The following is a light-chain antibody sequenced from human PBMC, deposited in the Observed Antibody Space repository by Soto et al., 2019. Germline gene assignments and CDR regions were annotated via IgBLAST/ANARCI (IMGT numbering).Light chain of an antibody. V-gene: IGLV2-8*01. J-gene: IGLJ1*01. Sequence: QSVLTQPPSASGSPGQSVAISCTGTSSDVGGYNYVSWYQQHPGKAPKLMIYEVNKRPSGVPDRFSGSKSGNTASLTVSGLQAEDEADYYCSSSEGSSNVFGNGTKLTV. CDR2: EVN. CDR1: SSDVGGYNY. CDR3: SSSEGSSNV.